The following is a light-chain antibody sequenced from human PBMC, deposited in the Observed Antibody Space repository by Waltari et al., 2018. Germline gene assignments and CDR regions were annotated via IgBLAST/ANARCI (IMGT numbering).Light chain of an antibody. V-gene: IGLV1-51*02. J-gene: IGLJ7*01. CDR3: GTWDSSLSGAV. Sequence: QSVLTQPPSVSAAPGQRVTIPCSGGSSNIGNNYVSWYRKFPGTAPKLLIYENTERPSGIPGRFPGCKSGTSATLAITGLQAGDEADYYCGTWDSSLSGAVFGGGTHLTVL. CDR1: SSNIGNNY. CDR2: ENT.